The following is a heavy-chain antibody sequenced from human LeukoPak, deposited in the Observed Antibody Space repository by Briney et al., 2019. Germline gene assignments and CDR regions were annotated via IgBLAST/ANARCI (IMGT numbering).Heavy chain of an antibody. D-gene: IGHD5/OR15-5a*01. CDR3: TRHGARGVYDILDY. V-gene: IGHV4-39*01. Sequence: PSETLSLTCSVSGGSISSSYYWAWIRQPPGKGLEWIGSIYYSGSTYYNPSLKSRVTIFVDTSKTQFSLKLSSVTAADTAVYYCTRHGARGVYDILDYWGQGTLVTVSS. CDR2: IYYSGST. J-gene: IGHJ4*02. CDR1: GGSISSSYY.